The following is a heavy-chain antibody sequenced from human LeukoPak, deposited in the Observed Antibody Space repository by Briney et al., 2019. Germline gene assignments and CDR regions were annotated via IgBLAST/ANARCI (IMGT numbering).Heavy chain of an antibody. J-gene: IGHJ4*02. CDR2: VDPEDGET. CDR3: ATSEIVVVPAVL. V-gene: IGHV1-69-2*01. Sequence: GASVKVSCKASRYTFTDYYMHWVQQAPGKGLEWMGRVDPEDGETIYAEKFQGRVTITADTSTDTAYMELSSLRSEDTAVYYCATSEIVVVPAVLWGQGTLVTVSS. D-gene: IGHD2-2*01. CDR1: RYTFTDYY.